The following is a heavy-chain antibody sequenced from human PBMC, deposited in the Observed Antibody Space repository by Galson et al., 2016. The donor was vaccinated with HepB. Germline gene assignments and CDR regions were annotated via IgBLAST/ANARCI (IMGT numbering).Heavy chain of an antibody. CDR1: GFTFKRHA. Sequence: SLRLSCAASGFTFKRHAMSWVRQTPGKGLEWVAIIRTSDITSGPDTYYADSVKGRFAISRDDLRNTVYLHRHWLTAADTATYFCSKLYCGGGSCYPRPYYFDFWGQGILVTVSS. D-gene: IGHD2-15*01. CDR2: IRTSDITSGPDT. J-gene: IGHJ4*02. V-gene: IGHV3-23*01. CDR3: SKLYCGGGSCYPRPYYFDF.